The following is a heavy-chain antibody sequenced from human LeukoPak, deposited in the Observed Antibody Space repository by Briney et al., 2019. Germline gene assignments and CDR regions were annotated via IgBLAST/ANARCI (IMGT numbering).Heavy chain of an antibody. CDR2: INPNSGGT. D-gene: IGHD3-22*01. CDR3: AREATRYYYDSSGNFDY. CDR1: GYTFTGYY. J-gene: IGHJ4*02. Sequence: ASVKVSCKASGYTFTGYYMHWVRQATGRGLEWMGWINPNSGGTNYAQKFQGRVTMTRDTSISTAYMELSRLRSDDTAVYYCAREATRYYYDSSGNFDYWGQGTLVTVSS. V-gene: IGHV1-2*02.